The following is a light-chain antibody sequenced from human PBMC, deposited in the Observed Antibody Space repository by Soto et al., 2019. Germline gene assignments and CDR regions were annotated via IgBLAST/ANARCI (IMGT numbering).Light chain of an antibody. J-gene: IGKJ1*01. CDR3: QQSYSTPET. Sequence: DIQMTQSPSARSGSVGDRFTITCRASQSISSYLNWYQQKPGKAPKLLIYAASSLQSGVPSRFSGSGSGTDFTLTISSLQPEDFATYYCQQSYSTPETFGQGTKVDIK. V-gene: IGKV1-39*01. CDR1: QSISSY. CDR2: AAS.